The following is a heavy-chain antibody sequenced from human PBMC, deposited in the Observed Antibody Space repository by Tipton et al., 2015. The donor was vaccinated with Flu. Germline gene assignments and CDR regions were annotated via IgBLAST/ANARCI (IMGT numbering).Heavy chain of an antibody. CDR3: ARAPGVYESDAFDI. CDR2: IYYSGST. CDR1: GGSISSSSCY. J-gene: IGHJ3*02. Sequence: TLSLTCTVSGGSISSSSCYWGWIRQPPGKGLEWIGSIYYSGSTYYNPSLKSRVTISVDTSKNQFSLKLSSVTAADTAVYYCARAPGVYESDAFDIWGQGTMVTVSS. V-gene: IGHV4-39*07. D-gene: IGHD2-8*01.